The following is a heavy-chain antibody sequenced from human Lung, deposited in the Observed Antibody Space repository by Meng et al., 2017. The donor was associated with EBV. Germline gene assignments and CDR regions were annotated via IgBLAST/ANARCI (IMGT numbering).Heavy chain of an antibody. CDR3: AREWDFDL. CDR1: GFTVSTNY. Sequence: VRLVESGGGLIQPGGFLRRPGAASGFTVSTNYMSWVRQAPGKGLEWVSILYGSGATYYAGSVKGGFTISRDNSKNTLYLQMNSLRAEDTAVYYCAREWDFDLWGHGTLVTVSS. J-gene: IGHJ2*01. CDR2: LYGSGAT. V-gene: IGHV3-53*01.